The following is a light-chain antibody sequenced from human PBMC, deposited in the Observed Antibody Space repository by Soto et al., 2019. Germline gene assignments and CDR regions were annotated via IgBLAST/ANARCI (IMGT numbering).Light chain of an antibody. V-gene: IGLV2-14*01. Sequence: QSVLTQPASVSGSPGQSITISCTGTSSDVGIYNFVSWYQQHPGKAPKLMIYEVTNRPSGVSDRFSGSKSDNTASLSISGLQAEDEADYYCSSYTSSSTYVFGTGTKLTVL. CDR2: EVT. CDR3: SSYTSSSTYV. CDR1: SSDVGIYNF. J-gene: IGLJ1*01.